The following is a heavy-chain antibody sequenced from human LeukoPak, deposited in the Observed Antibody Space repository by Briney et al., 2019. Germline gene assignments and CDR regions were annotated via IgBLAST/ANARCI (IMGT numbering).Heavy chain of an antibody. Sequence: PSETLSLTCTVSGGSGSSSNYFWGWMRQPPGKGLEWIGSVHYIGSTYYNPSLRDRVTMSFDKSKTQFSLKLSSVTAADTAVYYCARDGSSGWYDYFDYWGQGTLVTVSS. CDR2: VHYIGST. J-gene: IGHJ4*02. CDR3: ARDGSSGWYDYFDY. CDR1: GGSGSSSNYF. D-gene: IGHD6-19*01. V-gene: IGHV4-39*07.